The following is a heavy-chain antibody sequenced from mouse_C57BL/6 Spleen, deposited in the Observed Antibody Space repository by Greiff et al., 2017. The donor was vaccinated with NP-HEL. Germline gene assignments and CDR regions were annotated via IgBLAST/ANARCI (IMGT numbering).Heavy chain of an antibody. CDR2: INPSNGGT. J-gene: IGHJ1*01. CDR1: GYTFTSYW. CDR3: ARGGYYYGSSYWYFDV. D-gene: IGHD1-1*01. Sequence: QVQLQQPGTELVKPGASVKLSCKASGYTFTSYWMHWVKQRPGQGLEWIGNINPSNGGTNYNEKFKSKATLTVDKSSSTAYMQLSSLTSEDSAVYYCARGGYYYGSSYWYFDVWGAGTTVTVSP. V-gene: IGHV1-53*01.